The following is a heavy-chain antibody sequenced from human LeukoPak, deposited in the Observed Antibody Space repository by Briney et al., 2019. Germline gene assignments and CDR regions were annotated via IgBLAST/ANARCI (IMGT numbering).Heavy chain of an antibody. D-gene: IGHD3-22*01. CDR2: TRNKANSYTT. CDR3: ARVARDYYHDY. CDR1: GFTFSDHY. V-gene: IGHV3-72*01. Sequence: GGSPRLSCAASGFTFSDHYMAWVRQAPGKGLEWVGRTRNKANSYTTEYAASVKGRFTISRDDSKNSLYLQMNSLKTDDTAVYYCARVARDYYHDYWGQGTLVTVSS. J-gene: IGHJ4*02.